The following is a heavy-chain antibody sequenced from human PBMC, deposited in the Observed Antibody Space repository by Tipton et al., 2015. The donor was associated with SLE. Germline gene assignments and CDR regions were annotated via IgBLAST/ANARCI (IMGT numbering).Heavy chain of an antibody. CDR2: IYAASGGA. J-gene: IGHJ6*02. CDR3: ARLSPIGVFYGMDV. D-gene: IGHD1-26*01. V-gene: IGHV1-46*03. CDR1: GFIFTNYH. Sequence: QVQLVQSGAEVRKPGDSVTISCKTSGFIFTNYHMQWVRLAPGQGLEWMGFIYAASGGAGSAQKYQDRLTVTRDTAMSTVYMELSSLRSEDTAVYSCARLSPIGVFYGMDVWGQGTTVTVSS.